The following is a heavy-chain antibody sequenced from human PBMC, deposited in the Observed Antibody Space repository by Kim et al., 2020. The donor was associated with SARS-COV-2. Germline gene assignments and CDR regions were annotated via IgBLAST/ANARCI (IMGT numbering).Heavy chain of an antibody. CDR3: ARDYTRDYYYYYGMDV. D-gene: IGHD3-16*01. V-gene: IGHV4-61*02. Sequence: SETLSLTCTVSGGSISSGSYYWSWIRQPAGKGLEWIGRIYTSGSTNYNPSLKSRVTISVDTSKNQFSLKLSSVTAADTAVYYCARDYTRDYYYYYGMDVWGQGTTVTVSS. CDR1: GGSISSGSYY. J-gene: IGHJ6*02. CDR2: IYTSGST.